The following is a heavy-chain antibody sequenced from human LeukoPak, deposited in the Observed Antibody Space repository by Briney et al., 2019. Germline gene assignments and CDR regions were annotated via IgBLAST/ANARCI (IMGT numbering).Heavy chain of an antibody. CDR3: ARASTHRYNWKSGQLSDAFDI. CDR2: ISAYNGDT. Sequence: ASVKVSCKASGFTFSNYGISWVRQAPGQGLEWMGWISAYNGDTDYAQNLQGRVTMTTDTSTTTANMELRSLRSDDTAVYYCARASTHRYNWKSGQLSDAFDIWGQGTMVTVSS. D-gene: IGHD1-20*01. J-gene: IGHJ3*02. V-gene: IGHV1-18*01. CDR1: GFTFSNYG.